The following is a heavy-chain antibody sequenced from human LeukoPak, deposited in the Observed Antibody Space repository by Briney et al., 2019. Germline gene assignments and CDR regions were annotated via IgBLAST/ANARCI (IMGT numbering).Heavy chain of an antibody. CDR2: IHPNSGAS. D-gene: IGHD6-13*01. J-gene: IGHJ3*02. CDR3: AREGRAGSSGWFGAFDI. V-gene: IGHV1-2*02. Sequence: ASVKVYCKTSTGYYMHWVRQAPGQGLEYIGWIHPNSGASKSVPKFQGRVTMTRDTSINTDYVELSSLTSDDTAMYYCAREGRAGSSGWFGAFDIWGQGTMVIVSS. CDR1: TGYY.